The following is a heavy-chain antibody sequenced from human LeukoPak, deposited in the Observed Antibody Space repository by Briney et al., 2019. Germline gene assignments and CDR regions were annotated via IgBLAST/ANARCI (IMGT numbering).Heavy chain of an antibody. Sequence: ASVRVSCKASGYTFTSYYMHWVLQAPGQGLEWMGIINPSGGSTSYAQKFQGRVTMTRDTSTSTVYMELSSLRSEDTAVYYCARDGHIEMASLGYWGQGTLVTVSS. V-gene: IGHV1-46*01. CDR3: ARDGHIEMASLGY. J-gene: IGHJ4*02. CDR1: GYTFTSYY. D-gene: IGHD5-24*01. CDR2: INPSGGST.